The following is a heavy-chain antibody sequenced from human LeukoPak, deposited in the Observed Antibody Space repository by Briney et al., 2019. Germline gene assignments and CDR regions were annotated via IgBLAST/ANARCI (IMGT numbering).Heavy chain of an antibody. CDR1: GYTFTSYD. J-gene: IGHJ3*02. Sequence: GASVKVSCKASGYTFTSYDINWVRQATGQGLEWMGWMNPNSGNTGYAQKFQGRVTITRNTSVSTAYMELSSLRSEDTAVYYCARQSLPTYYDFWSGDDAFDIWGQGTMVTVSS. D-gene: IGHD3-3*01. V-gene: IGHV1-8*03. CDR3: ARQSLPTYYDFWSGDDAFDI. CDR2: MNPNSGNT.